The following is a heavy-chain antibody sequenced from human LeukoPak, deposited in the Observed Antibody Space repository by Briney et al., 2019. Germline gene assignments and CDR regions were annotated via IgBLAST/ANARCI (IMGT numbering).Heavy chain of an antibody. D-gene: IGHD2-8*01. J-gene: IGHJ4*02. CDR3: ARVRGGYCTNGVCYQAFDY. CDR2: INTNTGNP. CDR1: GYTFTGYY. Sequence: ASVKVSCKASGYTFTGYYMHWVRQAPGQGLEWMGWINTNTGNPTYAQGFTGRFVFSLDTSVSTAYLQISSLKAEDTAVYYCARVRGGYCTNGVCYQAFDYWGQGTLVTVSS. V-gene: IGHV7-4-1*02.